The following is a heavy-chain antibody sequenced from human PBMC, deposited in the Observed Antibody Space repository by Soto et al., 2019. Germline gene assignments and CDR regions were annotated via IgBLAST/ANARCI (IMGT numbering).Heavy chain of an antibody. Sequence: SVKVSCKASGGTFSSYAISWVRQAPGQGLEWMGGIIPIFGTANYAQKFQGRVTITADKSTSTVYMELSSLRSEDTAVYYCAIWFGELSTTPEWFDPWGQGTLVTVSS. D-gene: IGHD3-10*01. CDR2: IIPIFGTA. CDR1: GGTFSSYA. V-gene: IGHV1-69*06. J-gene: IGHJ5*02. CDR3: AIWFGELSTTPEWFDP.